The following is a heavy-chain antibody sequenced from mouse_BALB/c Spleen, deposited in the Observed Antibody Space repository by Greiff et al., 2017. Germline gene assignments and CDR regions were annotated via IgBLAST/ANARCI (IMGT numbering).Heavy chain of an antibody. Sequence: QVQLQQPGAELVKPGASVKLSCKASGYTFTSYWMHWVKQRPGQGLEWIGEINPSNGRTNYNEKFKSKATLTVDKSSSTAYMQLSSLTSEDSAVYYCARGSGETMDYWGQGTTLTVSS. J-gene: IGHJ2*01. D-gene: IGHD1-1*01. CDR3: ARGSGETMDY. V-gene: IGHV1S81*02. CDR2: INPSNGRT. CDR1: GYTFTSYW.